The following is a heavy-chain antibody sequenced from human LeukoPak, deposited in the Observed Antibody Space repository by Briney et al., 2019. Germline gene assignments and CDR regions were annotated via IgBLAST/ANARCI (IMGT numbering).Heavy chain of an antibody. J-gene: IGHJ4*02. V-gene: IGHV4-39*01. CDR3: ARLSVLEIVGDPDY. CDR2: VYYDGTT. Sequence: SETLSLTCAVSGGPISSSSYFWAWIRQPPGKGLEWIGSVYYDGTTSYSPSLRSRITISVDTSKKQFSPHLNSVTAADTAVYFCARLSVLEIVGDPDYWGQGALVTVSS. CDR1: GGPISSSSYF. D-gene: IGHD1-26*01.